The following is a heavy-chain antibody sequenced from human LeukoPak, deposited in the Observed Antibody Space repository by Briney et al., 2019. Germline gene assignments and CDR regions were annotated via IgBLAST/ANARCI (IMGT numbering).Heavy chain of an antibody. Sequence: GGSLRLSCAASGFTFSNAWMSWVRQAPGKGLEWVGRIKSKTDGGTTDYAAPVKGRFTISRDDSKNTLYLQMNSLKTEDTAVYYCTTGESSSWYEDDYWGQGTLVTVSS. D-gene: IGHD6-13*01. V-gene: IGHV3-15*01. CDR1: GFTFSNAW. CDR2: IKSKTDGGTT. J-gene: IGHJ4*02. CDR3: TTGESSSWYEDDY.